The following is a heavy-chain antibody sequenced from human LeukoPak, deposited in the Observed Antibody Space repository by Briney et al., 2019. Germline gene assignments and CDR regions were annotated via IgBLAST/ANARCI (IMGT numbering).Heavy chain of an antibody. CDR1: GFTFSSYA. CDR3: VRGTFGSGNSYLVDYFDC. Sequence: GSLRLSCAASGFTFSSYAMHWVRQAPGKGLEWVAVISYDGSNKYYADSVKGRFTISRDNSKNTLYLQMNSLRPADTAVYYCVRGTFGSGNSYLVDYFDCWGQGTLVTVSS. V-gene: IGHV3-30-3*01. CDR2: ISYDGSNK. J-gene: IGHJ4*02. D-gene: IGHD3-10*01.